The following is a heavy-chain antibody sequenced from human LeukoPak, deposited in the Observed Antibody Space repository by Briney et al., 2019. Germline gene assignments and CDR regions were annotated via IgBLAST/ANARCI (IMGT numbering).Heavy chain of an antibody. CDR2: ISPSGGST. CDR1: GYTFTSNY. V-gene: IGHV1-46*01. J-gene: IGHJ4*02. Sequence: GASVKVSCKAFGYTFTSNYMHWVRQAPGQGPEWMGVISPSGGSTTYAQKFQGRVTLTRDMFTSTDYLELSSLRSEDTAVYYCARNYYYDSSGYYYFDYWGQGTLVTVSS. CDR3: ARNYYYDSSGYYYFDY. D-gene: IGHD3-22*01.